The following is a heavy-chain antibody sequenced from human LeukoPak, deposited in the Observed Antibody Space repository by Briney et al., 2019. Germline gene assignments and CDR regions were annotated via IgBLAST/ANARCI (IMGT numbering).Heavy chain of an antibody. J-gene: IGHJ4*02. CDR1: GFTFSSHW. CDR2: IREDGTEI. V-gene: IGHV3-7*01. D-gene: IGHD2-15*01. CDR3: ARGVYSIDY. Sequence: QAGGSLKLSCAASGFTFSSHWMNWVRQAPGKGLEWVANIREDGTEIYYMDSVKGRFTISRDNAKNSLYLQMNSLRAEDMAVYYCARGVYSIDYWGQGTLVTVSS.